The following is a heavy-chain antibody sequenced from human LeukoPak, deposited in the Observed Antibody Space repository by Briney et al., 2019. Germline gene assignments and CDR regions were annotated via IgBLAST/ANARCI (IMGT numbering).Heavy chain of an antibody. V-gene: IGHV3-30*02. CDR1: GFTFSSYS. CDR2: IRYDGSNK. J-gene: IGHJ5*02. D-gene: IGHD3-16*01. Sequence: GGSLRLSCAASGFTFSSYSMNWVRQAPGKGLEWVAFIRYDGSNKYYADSVKGRFTISRDNSKNTLYLQMNSLRAEDTAVYYCAKDWVAFGGPYINWFDPWGQGTLVTVSS. CDR3: AKDWVAFGGPYINWFDP.